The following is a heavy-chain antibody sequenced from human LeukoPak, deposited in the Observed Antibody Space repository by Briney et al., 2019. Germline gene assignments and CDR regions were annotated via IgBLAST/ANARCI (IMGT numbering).Heavy chain of an antibody. CDR3: VRTPPNWGFDY. CDR1: GYTFTSHD. Sequence: ASVKVSCKASGYTFTSHDINWVRQAAGQGLEWMGWMSPNSGDTGYAQKFQGRVTMTSDSSISTAYMELSSLRSEDTAIYYCVRTPPNWGFDYWGQGTLVTVSS. J-gene: IGHJ4*02. CDR2: MSPNSGDT. D-gene: IGHD7-27*01. V-gene: IGHV1-8*01.